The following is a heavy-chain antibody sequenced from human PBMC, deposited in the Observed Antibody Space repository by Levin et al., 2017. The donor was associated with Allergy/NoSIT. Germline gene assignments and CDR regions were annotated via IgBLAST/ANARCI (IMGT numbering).Heavy chain of an antibody. CDR3: ARSSIGTTAGDNWFDP. CDR1: GDSISSSNYY. J-gene: IGHJ5*02. V-gene: IGHV4-39*01. CDR2: IYYSGNI. Sequence: SETLSLTCSVSGDSISSSNYYWGWIRQPPGKGLEWIGSIYYSGNIYYNPSLKSRVTISVDTSKNQCSRKMRSVTAADTAVYYCARSSIGTTAGDNWFDPWGQGTLVTVSS. D-gene: IGHD1-1*01.